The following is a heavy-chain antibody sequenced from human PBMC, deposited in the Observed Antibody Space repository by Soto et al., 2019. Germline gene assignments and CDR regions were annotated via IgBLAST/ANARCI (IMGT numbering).Heavy chain of an antibody. Sequence: SVKVSCKASGGTFSSYAISWVRQAPGQGLEWMGGIIPIFGTANYAQKFQGRVTITADESTSTAYMELSSLRSEDTAVYYCARDRDIVVVPAAMQYGMDVWGQGTTVTVSS. D-gene: IGHD2-2*01. CDR1: GGTFSSYA. CDR3: ARDRDIVVVPAAMQYGMDV. J-gene: IGHJ6*02. V-gene: IGHV1-69*13. CDR2: IIPIFGTA.